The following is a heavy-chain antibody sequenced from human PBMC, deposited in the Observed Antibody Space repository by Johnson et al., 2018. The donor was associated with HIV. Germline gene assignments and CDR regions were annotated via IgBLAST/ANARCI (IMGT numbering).Heavy chain of an antibody. J-gene: IGHJ3*02. CDR1: GFTFSTYW. CDR3: ARELELLGSAFDI. Sequence: VQLVESGGGLVQPGGSLRLSCAVSGFTFSTYWMTWVRQAPGKGLEWVANIKQDGSEKYYVDSVRGLTISRDNSKNTLYLQMNSLRAEDTAVYYLARELELLGSAFDIWGQGTMVTVSS. V-gene: IGHV3-7*04. D-gene: IGHD1-26*01. CDR2: IKQDGSEK.